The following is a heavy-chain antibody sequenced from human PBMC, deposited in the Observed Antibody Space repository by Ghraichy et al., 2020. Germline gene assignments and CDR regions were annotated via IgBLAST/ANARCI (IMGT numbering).Heavy chain of an antibody. D-gene: IGHD4-17*01. CDR3: ARGGYGDDGFDY. CDR2: ISYSGST. V-gene: IGHV4-61*01. J-gene: IGHJ4*02. CDR1: GDSVSSGSYY. Sequence: SETLSLTCTVSGDSVSSGSYYWSWIRQPPGKGLEWIGYISYSGSTNYNPSLKSRVTISVDTSKNQFSLKLSSVTAADTAVYYCARGGYGDDGFDYWGQGTLVTVSS.